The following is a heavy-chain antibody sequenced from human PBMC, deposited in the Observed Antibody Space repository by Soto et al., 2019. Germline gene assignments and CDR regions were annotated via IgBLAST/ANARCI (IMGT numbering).Heavy chain of an antibody. D-gene: IGHD3-3*01. CDR1: GFTFSNFG. J-gene: IGHJ5*02. V-gene: IGHV3-30*03. Sequence: PGGSLRLSCAASGFTFSNFGMHWGRQAPGKGLEWVAAISADGSDKYFSDSVKGRFTISRDNSKNTLFLQMNSLRVEDTAVYYCTTDMPKSWWDYDFWSGYHSSRNDWFDPWGQGTLVTVSS. CDR2: ISADGSDK. CDR3: TTDMPKSWWDYDFWSGYHSSRNDWFDP.